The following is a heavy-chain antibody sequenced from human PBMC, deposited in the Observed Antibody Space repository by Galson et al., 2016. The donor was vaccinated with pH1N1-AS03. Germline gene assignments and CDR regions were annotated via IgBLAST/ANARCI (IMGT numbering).Heavy chain of an antibody. Sequence: SLRLSCAASGFTFRTFSIYWVRQAPGKGFEYVSGISDNGINTYYADPVKARFTISRDKSKNTVYLQMSSRRNEDTAVYYCIKEGNRLQSRRSDAFDIWGRGTMVTVSP. CDR3: IKEGNRLQSRRSDAFDI. J-gene: IGHJ3*02. CDR2: ISDNGINT. CDR1: GFTFRTFS. V-gene: IGHV3-64D*06. D-gene: IGHD5-18*01.